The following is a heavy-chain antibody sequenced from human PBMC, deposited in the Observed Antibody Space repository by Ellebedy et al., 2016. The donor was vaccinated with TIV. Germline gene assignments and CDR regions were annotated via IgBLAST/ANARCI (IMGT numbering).Heavy chain of an antibody. V-gene: IGHV3-48*03. CDR2: ISTSGSTT. CDR1: GFTFSSYE. Sequence: PGGSLRLSCAASGFTFSSYEMNWVRQAPGKGLEWVSYISTSGSTTYYADSVKGRFTIPRDNAKNSLYLQMSRLRVEDTAVYYCASTPGIVVVTPHYGMDVWGHGTTVTVSS. CDR3: ASTPGIVVVTPHYGMDV. D-gene: IGHD3-22*01. J-gene: IGHJ6*02.